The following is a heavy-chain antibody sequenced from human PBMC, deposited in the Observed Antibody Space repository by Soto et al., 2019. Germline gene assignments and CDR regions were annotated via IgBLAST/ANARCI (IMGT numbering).Heavy chain of an antibody. CDR3: ARRRSVVTKRIGYAQRGLLSPFDY. CDR1: GGSFSSYY. J-gene: IGHJ4*02. D-gene: IGHD2-21*02. Sequence: SETLSLTCAVYGGSFSSYYWTWIRQPPGKGLEWIGEINHSGSTNYNPSLKGRVTISVDTSKNQFSLKLSSVTAADTAVYYCARRRSVVTKRIGYAQRGLLSPFDYWGQGTLVTVSS. CDR2: INHSGST. V-gene: IGHV4-34*01.